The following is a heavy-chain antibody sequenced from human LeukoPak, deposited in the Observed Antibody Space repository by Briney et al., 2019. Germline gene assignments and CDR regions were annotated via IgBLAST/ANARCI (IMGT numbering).Heavy chain of an antibody. J-gene: IGHJ4*02. CDR2: IKQDGSEK. V-gene: IGHV3-7*01. Sequence: GGSLRLSCAASEFTFFTYWMSWVRQAPGKGLEWVANIKQDGSEKYYVDSVKGRFTISRDNAKNSLYLQMNSLRAEDTAVYYCARRIMITFGGVIDSHFDYWGQGTLVTVSS. CDR1: EFTFFTYW. D-gene: IGHD3-16*02. CDR3: ARRIMITFGGVIDSHFDY.